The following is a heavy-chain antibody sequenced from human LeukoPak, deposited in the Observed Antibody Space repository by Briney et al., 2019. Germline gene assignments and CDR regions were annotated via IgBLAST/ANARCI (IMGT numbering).Heavy chain of an antibody. J-gene: IGHJ4*02. CDR1: GFTVSSYY. V-gene: IGHV3-66*01. CDR2: IYIGGST. CDR3: ARVPSMRREFDY. Sequence: GGSPRLSCAASGFTVSSYYMSWVRQAPGKGLEWVSVIYIGGSTFYADSVKGRFTISRDNSQNTLYLQMNSLRAEDTAVYYCARVPSMRREFDYWGQGTLVTVSS. D-gene: IGHD1-26*01.